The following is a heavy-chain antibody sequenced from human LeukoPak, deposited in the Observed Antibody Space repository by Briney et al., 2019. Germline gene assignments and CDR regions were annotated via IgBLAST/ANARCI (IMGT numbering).Heavy chain of an antibody. D-gene: IGHD5-24*01. V-gene: IGHV6-1*01. Sequence: SQTLSLTCAISGDSVSSNSVAWNWIRQSPSRGLEWLGRTYYRSKWYNDYAVSVKSRITIDPDTSKNQISLQLNSVTPEDTAVYYCAGGLEMGDAFDIWGQGTMVTVSS. CDR1: GDSVSSNSVA. J-gene: IGHJ3*02. CDR2: TYYRSKWYN. CDR3: AGGLEMGDAFDI.